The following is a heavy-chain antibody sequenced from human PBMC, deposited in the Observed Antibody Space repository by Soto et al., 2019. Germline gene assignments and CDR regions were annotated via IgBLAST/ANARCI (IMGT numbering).Heavy chain of an antibody. D-gene: IGHD2-21*02. Sequence: QLQLQESGPGLVKPSETLSLTCTVSGGSISSSSYYWGWIRQPPGKGLEWIGSIYYSGSTYYNPSLKSRVTISVDTSKNQFSLKLSSVTAADTAVYYCAGDLTGYGMDVWGQGTTVTVSS. J-gene: IGHJ6*02. V-gene: IGHV4-39*01. CDR1: GGSISSSSYY. CDR2: IYYSGST. CDR3: AGDLTGYGMDV.